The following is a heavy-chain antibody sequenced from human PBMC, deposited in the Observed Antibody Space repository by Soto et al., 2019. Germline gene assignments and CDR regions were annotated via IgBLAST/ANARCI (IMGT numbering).Heavy chain of an antibody. Sequence: PSETLSLTCTVSGGSVSSGSYYWSWIRQPPGKGLEWIGYIYYSGTTNYNPSLKSRITVSIDTSKNQFSLNLTSVTAADTALYYCARQRRGGYWFAPWGQGTPVTVSS. CDR3: ARQRRGGYWFAP. J-gene: IGHJ5*02. CDR1: GGSVSSGSYY. CDR2: IYYSGTT. V-gene: IGHV4-61*01.